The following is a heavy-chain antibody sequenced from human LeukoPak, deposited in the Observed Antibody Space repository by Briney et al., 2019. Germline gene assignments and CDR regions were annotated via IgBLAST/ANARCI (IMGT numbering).Heavy chain of an antibody. CDR1: GGSISNDDNY. J-gene: IGHJ4*02. CDR2: INHSGST. CDR3: ARGVHCSGGSCYFY. Sequence: SETLSLTCTVSGGSISNDDNYWTWIRQPPGKGLEWIGEINHSGSTNYNPSLKSRVTISVDTSKNQFSLKLSSVTAADTAVYYCARGVHCSGGSCYFYWGQGTLVTVSS. V-gene: IGHV4-34*01. D-gene: IGHD2-15*01.